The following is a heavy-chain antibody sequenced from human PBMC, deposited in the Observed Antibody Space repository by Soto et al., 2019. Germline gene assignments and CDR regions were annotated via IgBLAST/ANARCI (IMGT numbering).Heavy chain of an antibody. J-gene: IGHJ4*02. CDR2: VYYSGST. Sequence: SETLSLTCTVSGGSVSSSSYYWGWVRQPPGKGLEWIGSVYYSGSTYYNPSLESRVTISVDKSKNQFSLKLMSLSAADMAVYYCGRLEGLATIPYYFDYWGQGALVTVSS. CDR3: GRLEGLATIPYYFDY. CDR1: GGSVSSSSYY. V-gene: IGHV4-39*01. D-gene: IGHD3-9*01.